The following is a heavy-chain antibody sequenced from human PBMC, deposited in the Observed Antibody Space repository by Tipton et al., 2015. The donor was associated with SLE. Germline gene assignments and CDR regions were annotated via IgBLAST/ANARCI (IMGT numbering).Heavy chain of an antibody. V-gene: IGHV4-38-2*01. CDR2: IYHSGST. CDR1: GYSISSGYY. J-gene: IGHJ4*02. D-gene: IGHD3-22*01. CDR3: ARAPVDSSGFIDY. Sequence: TLSLTCAVSGYSISSGYYWGWIRQPPGKGLEWIGSIYHSGSTYYNPSLKSRVTISVDTSKNQFSLKLSSVTAADTAVYYCARAPVDSSGFIDYWGQGTLVTVSS.